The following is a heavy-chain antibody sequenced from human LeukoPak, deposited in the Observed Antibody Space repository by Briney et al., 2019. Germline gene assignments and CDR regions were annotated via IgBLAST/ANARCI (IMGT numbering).Heavy chain of an antibody. J-gene: IGHJ5*02. CDR1: GFTFSSYS. Sequence: GGSLRLSCTASGFTFSSYSMNWVRQAPGKGLEWVSYISSSSRTIYYADSVKGRFTISRDNARNSLYLQMNTLRAEDTAVYSCARGADGVSSNSRGWFDPWGQGTLVTVSS. CDR3: ARGADGVSSNSRGWFDP. V-gene: IGHV3-48*04. D-gene: IGHD2-15*01. CDR2: ISSSSRTI.